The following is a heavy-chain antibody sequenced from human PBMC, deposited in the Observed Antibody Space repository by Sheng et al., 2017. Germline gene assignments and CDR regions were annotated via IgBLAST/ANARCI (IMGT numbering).Heavy chain of an antibody. CDR2: MFHGGST. V-gene: IGHV4-38-2*02. D-gene: IGHD3-10*01. Sequence: QVQLQESGPGLVKASETLSLTCSVSGYSISSGHYWGWIRQPPGKGLEWIESMFHGGSTYHNPSLKSRVTISVDTSKNQFSLKLSSVTAADTAVYYCARWVSSGEATFDIWGQGTVVTVSS. J-gene: IGHJ3*02. CDR1: GYSISSGHY. CDR3: ARWVSSGEATFDI.